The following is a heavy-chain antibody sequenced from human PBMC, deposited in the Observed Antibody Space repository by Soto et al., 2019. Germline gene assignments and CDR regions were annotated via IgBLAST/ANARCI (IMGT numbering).Heavy chain of an antibody. CDR2: IYYSGST. CDR3: ARDRIRSSYYYYGMDV. CDR1: RGSISSGGYY. J-gene: IGHJ6*02. Sequence: KSSETLSLTCSVSRGSISSGGYYWIWIRQHPGKGLEWIGYIYYSGSTYYNPSLKMRVTISVDTSKNQFARKLSSVTAADTAVYSCARDRIRSSYYYYGMDVWGQRTTATVPS. V-gene: IGHV4-31*03. D-gene: IGHD2-2*01.